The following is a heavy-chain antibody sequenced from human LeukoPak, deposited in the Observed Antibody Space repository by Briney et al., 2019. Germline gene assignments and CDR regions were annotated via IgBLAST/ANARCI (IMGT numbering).Heavy chain of an antibody. CDR2: IYYSGST. CDR3: ARGGWYRGVDY. D-gene: IGHD6-19*01. J-gene: IGHJ4*02. Sequence: PSETLSPTCTVSGGSISSSSYYWGWIRQPPGKGLEWIGSIYYSGSTYYNPSLKSRVTISVDTSKNQFSLKLSSVTAADTAVYYCARGGWYRGVDYWGQGTLVTVSS. V-gene: IGHV4-39*07. CDR1: GGSISSSSYY.